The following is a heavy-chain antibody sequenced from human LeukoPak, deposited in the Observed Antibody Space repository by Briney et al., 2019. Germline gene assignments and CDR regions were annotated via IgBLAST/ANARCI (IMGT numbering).Heavy chain of an antibody. D-gene: IGHD6-19*01. CDR1: GYTFTSYG. CDR3: ARVWNSSGWFPYYYYYYYMDV. V-gene: IGHV1-18*01. Sequence: ASVKVSCKASGYTFTSYGISWVRQAPGQGLEWMGWISAYNGNTNYAQKLQGRVTMTTDTSTSTAYMELSSLRSEDTAVYYCARVWNSSGWFPYYYYYYYMDVWGKGTTVTISS. CDR2: ISAYNGNT. J-gene: IGHJ6*03.